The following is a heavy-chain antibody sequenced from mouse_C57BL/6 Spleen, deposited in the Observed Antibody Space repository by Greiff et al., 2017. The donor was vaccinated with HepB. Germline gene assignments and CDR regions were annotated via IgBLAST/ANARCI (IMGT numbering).Heavy chain of an antibody. CDR1: GYAFSSSW. Sequence: VQLQQSGPELVKPGASVKISCKASGYAFSSSWMNWVKQRPGKGLEWIGRIYPGDGDTNYNGKFKGKATLTAAKSSSTAYMQHSSLTSEDSAVYFCATPSYYGSSYVLDYWGKGTTLTVSS. CDR3: ATPSYYGSSYVLDY. V-gene: IGHV1-82*01. J-gene: IGHJ2*01. D-gene: IGHD1-1*01. CDR2: IYPGDGDT.